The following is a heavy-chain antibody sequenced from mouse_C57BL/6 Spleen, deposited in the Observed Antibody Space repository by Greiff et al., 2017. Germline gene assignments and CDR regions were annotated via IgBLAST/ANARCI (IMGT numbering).Heavy chain of an antibody. Sequence: EVMLVESGGGLVQPGGSLKLSCAASGFTFSDYYMYWVRQTPEKRLEWVAYISNGGGSTYYPDTVKGRFTISRDNAKNTLYLQMSRLKSEDTAMYYCARQAYSNYAFDYWGQGTTLTVSS. J-gene: IGHJ2*01. D-gene: IGHD2-5*01. CDR1: GFTFSDYY. V-gene: IGHV5-12*01. CDR3: ARQAYSNYAFDY. CDR2: ISNGGGST.